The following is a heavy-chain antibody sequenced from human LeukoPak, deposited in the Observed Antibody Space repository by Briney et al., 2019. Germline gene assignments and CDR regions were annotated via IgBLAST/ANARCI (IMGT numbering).Heavy chain of an antibody. J-gene: IGHJ4*02. CDR1: GFAFSTYA. CDR2: ISTSGRAT. CDR3: AKARGSSVYEQFDY. V-gene: IGHV3-23*01. D-gene: IGHD5/OR15-5a*01. Sequence: GGSLRLSCSASGFAFSTYAMTWVRQAPEKGLQWVSTISTSGRATYYADSVEGRFTISRDNSKNTLYLQMNSLRADDTAVYYCAKARGSSVYEQFDYWGQGTQVTVSP.